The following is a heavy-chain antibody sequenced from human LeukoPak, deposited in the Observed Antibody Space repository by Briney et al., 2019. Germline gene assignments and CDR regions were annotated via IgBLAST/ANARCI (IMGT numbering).Heavy chain of an antibody. CDR3: ARGSRSSSSYYFDY. CDR2: IIPIFGTA. Sequence: ASVNVSCKASGGTFSSYAISWVRQAPGQGLEWMGGIIPIFGTANHAQKFQGRVTITTDESTSTAYMELSSLRSEDTAVYYCARGSRSSSSYYFDYWGQGTLVTVSS. D-gene: IGHD6-6*01. J-gene: IGHJ4*02. CDR1: GGTFSSYA. V-gene: IGHV1-69*05.